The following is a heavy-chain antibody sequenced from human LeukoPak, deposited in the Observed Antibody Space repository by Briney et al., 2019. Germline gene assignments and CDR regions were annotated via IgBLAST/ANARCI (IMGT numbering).Heavy chain of an antibody. D-gene: IGHD3-22*01. Sequence: GGTLRLSCAASGFTFSSYGMSWVRQAPGKGLEWVSAISGSGGSTYYADSVKGRFTISRDNSKNTAYLQMNSLKTEDTAVYYCTRRTDYYDSSGYPSPFDYWGQGTLVSVSS. CDR2: ISGSGGST. CDR3: TRRTDYYDSSGYPSPFDY. V-gene: IGHV3-23*01. J-gene: IGHJ4*02. CDR1: GFTFSSYG.